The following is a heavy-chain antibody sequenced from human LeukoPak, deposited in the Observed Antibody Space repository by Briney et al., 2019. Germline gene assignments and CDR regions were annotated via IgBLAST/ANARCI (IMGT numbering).Heavy chain of an antibody. CDR3: ARGPGGNGGWWFDP. CDR2: INPNSGGA. CDR1: GYIFSGYY. D-gene: IGHD4-23*01. J-gene: IGHJ5*02. Sequence: ASVKVSCKASGYIFSGYYMHWLRQAPGQGLEWMGWINPNSGGADYAQKFQGRVTMTRDTSISTAYMALSRLRSEDTAVYYCARGPGGNGGWWFDPWGQGTLVTVSS. V-gene: IGHV1-2*02.